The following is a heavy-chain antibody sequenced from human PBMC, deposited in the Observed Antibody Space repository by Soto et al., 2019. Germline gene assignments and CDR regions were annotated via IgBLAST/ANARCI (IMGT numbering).Heavy chain of an antibody. CDR1: GGSFSSYY. D-gene: IGHD2-2*01. CDR3: AGRDCSGTNCYYLDYYYMDV. Sequence: QVQLQESGPGLVRPSETLSLTCTVSGGSFSSYYWTXIRQSPGKGLEWIGYIYYSGSTDYNPSLRGRLAXXXXXXXXXXXXXXXXXXXXXXXXXYCAGRDCSGTNCYYLDYYYMDVWGKGTTVTVSS. J-gene: IGHJ6*03. CDR2: IYYSGST. V-gene: IGHV4-59*01.